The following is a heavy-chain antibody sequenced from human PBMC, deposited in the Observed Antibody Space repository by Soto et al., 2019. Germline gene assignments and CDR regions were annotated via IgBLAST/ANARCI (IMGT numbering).Heavy chain of an antibody. CDR2: INAGNGNT. J-gene: IGHJ4*02. D-gene: IGHD5-12*01. V-gene: IGHV1-3*01. CDR1: GYTFTSYA. Sequence: QVQLVQSGAEVKKPGASVKVSCKASGYTFTSYAMHWVRQAPGQRLEWMGWINAGNGNTKYSQKFQGRVTITRDTSASTAYMELSSLRSEDTAVYYCARDAGYDWEMNPVDYWGQGTLVTVSS. CDR3: ARDAGYDWEMNPVDY.